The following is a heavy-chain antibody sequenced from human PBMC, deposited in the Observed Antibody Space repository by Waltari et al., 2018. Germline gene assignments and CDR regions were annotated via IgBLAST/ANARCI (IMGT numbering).Heavy chain of an antibody. D-gene: IGHD5-12*01. J-gene: IGHJ4*02. CDR3: ARGPGGYSGFFDY. CDR2: ISFDGSNK. V-gene: IGHV3-30*03. CDR1: GFSLSSYA. Sequence: QVQLVESGGGVVQPGGSLRLSCAASGFSLSSYAIYWVRQAPGKGLEWVSLISFDGSNKNHADSVRGRFTISRDSSKVYLEMNSLRPEDTAIYYCARGPGGYSGFFDYGGQGILVTVSS.